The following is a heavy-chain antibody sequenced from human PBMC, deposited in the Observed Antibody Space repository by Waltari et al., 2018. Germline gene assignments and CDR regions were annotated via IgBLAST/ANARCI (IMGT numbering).Heavy chain of an antibody. V-gene: IGHV4-59*11. D-gene: IGHD3-10*01. J-gene: IGHJ6*02. CDR2: IYYSGST. CDR1: GGSISSHY. CDR3: ARGSGSGSYSYYYYGMDV. Sequence: QVQLQESGPGLVKPSETLSLTCPVSGGSISSHYWSWIRQPPGKGLEWSGYIYYSGSTNYNPSLKSRVTISVDTSKNQFSLKLSSVTAADTAVYYCARGSGSGSYSYYYYGMDVWGQGTTVTVSS.